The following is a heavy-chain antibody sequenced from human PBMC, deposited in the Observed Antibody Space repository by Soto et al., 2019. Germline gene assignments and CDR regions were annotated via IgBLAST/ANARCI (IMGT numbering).Heavy chain of an antibody. CDR1: GYILSSYN. J-gene: IGHJ4*02. CDR2: INPSGGRT. V-gene: IGHV1-46*01. D-gene: IGHD2-21*02. CDR3: ARTYCAADCPRRDFDY. Sequence: ASVKVSCKASGYILSSYNMHWVRQAHGQGLEWMGIINPSGGRTSYAQKFQDRVTMTRDTSTNTVYMELSSLRSDDTAVYYCARTYCAADCPRRDFDYWGQGTLVTVSS.